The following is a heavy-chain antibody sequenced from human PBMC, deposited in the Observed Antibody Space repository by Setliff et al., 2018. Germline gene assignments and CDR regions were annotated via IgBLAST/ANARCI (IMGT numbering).Heavy chain of an antibody. Sequence: ASVKVSCKASGGTFSNYAVTWVRQAPGQGPEWMGWISTYNGKTKYAERVQGRVTMSTDTPTSTAYMELRSLRSDDTAVYYCARHGDASFYYDILTGHSPPYYFDYWGQGTLVTVSS. J-gene: IGHJ4*02. CDR2: ISTYNGKT. V-gene: IGHV1-18*01. CDR1: GGTFSNYA. D-gene: IGHD3-9*01. CDR3: ARHGDASFYYDILTGHSPPYYFDY.